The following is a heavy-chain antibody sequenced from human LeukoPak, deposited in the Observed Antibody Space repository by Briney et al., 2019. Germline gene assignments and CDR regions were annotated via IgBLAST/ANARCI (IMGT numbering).Heavy chain of an antibody. J-gene: IGHJ1*01. D-gene: IGHD1-26*01. V-gene: IGHV3-7*01. CDR3: ARASSIVGATPYFQH. Sequence: GGSLRLSCAASGFTSSSYWMSWVRQAPGKGLEWVAHIKQDGSEKYYVDSVKGRFTISRDNAKNSLYLQMNSLRAEDTAVYYCARASSIVGATPYFQHWGQGTLVTVSS. CDR1: GFTSSSYW. CDR2: IKQDGSEK.